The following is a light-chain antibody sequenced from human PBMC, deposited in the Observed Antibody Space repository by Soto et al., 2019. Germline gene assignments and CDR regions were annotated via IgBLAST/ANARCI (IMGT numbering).Light chain of an antibody. CDR3: QQYNNWPPWT. J-gene: IGKJ1*01. V-gene: IGKV3-15*01. Sequence: EIVMTQSPATLSVSPGERATLSCRASQSVSNNLAWYQQKAGQAPRLLIYGASTRATGIPARFSGSGSGTEFTLTIRSLQSEDVAVYYCQQYNNWPPWTFGQGTKVEIK. CDR1: QSVSNN. CDR2: GAS.